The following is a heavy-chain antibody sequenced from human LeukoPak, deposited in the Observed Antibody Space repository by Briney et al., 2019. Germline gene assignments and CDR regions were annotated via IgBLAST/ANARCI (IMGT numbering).Heavy chain of an antibody. CDR3: AKDFGDRFYYFDS. J-gene: IGHJ4*02. CDR1: GSMFRNYA. Sequence: GGSLRLSCAASGSMFRNYAMDWVRQAPGKGLEWVSAIIASGGTTYYADSVKGRFTISRDNSKNTPFLQMNSLRAEDTAVYYCAKDFGDRFYYFDSWGQGTLVTVSS. D-gene: IGHD4-17*01. V-gene: IGHV3-23*01. CDR2: IIASGGTT.